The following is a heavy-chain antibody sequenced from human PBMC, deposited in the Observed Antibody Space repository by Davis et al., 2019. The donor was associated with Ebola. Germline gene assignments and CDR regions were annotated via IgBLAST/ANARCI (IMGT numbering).Heavy chain of an antibody. V-gene: IGHV3-23*01. Sequence: PGGSLRLSCAASGFTFSSYAMSWVRQAPGKGLEWVSAISGSGGSTYYADSVKGRFTISRDNSKNTLYLQMNSLRAEDTAVYYCAKVPRGMITFGGVIADDYWGQGTLVTVSS. J-gene: IGHJ4*02. D-gene: IGHD3-16*02. CDR2: ISGSGGST. CDR1: GFTFSSYA. CDR3: AKVPRGMITFGGVIADDY.